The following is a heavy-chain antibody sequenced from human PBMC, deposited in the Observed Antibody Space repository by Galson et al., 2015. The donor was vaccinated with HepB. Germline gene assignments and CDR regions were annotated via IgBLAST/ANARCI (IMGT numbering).Heavy chain of an antibody. CDR3: TSQRCSGGSCYYYYYMDV. Sequence: SLRLSCAASGFTFSGSAMHWVRQASGKGLEWVGRIRSKANSYATAYAASVKGRFTISRDDSKNTAYLQMNSLKTEDTAVYYCTSQRCSGGSCYYYYYMDVWGKGTTVTVSS. V-gene: IGHV3-73*01. CDR1: GFTFSGSA. D-gene: IGHD2-15*01. J-gene: IGHJ6*03. CDR2: IRSKANSYAT.